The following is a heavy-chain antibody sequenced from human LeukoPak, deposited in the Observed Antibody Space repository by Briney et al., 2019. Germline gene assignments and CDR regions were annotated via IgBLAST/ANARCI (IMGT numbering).Heavy chain of an antibody. CDR3: VLGYCSGGSCYLPTGPPNLVDY. D-gene: IGHD2-15*01. Sequence: SETLSLTCTVSGGSISSGSYYWSWIRQPAGKGLEWIGRIYTSGSTNYNPSLKSRVTISVDTSKNQFSLKLSSVTAADTAVYYCVLGYCSGGSCYLPTGPPNLVDYWGQGTLVTVSS. V-gene: IGHV4-61*02. CDR1: GGSISSGSYY. J-gene: IGHJ4*02. CDR2: IYTSGST.